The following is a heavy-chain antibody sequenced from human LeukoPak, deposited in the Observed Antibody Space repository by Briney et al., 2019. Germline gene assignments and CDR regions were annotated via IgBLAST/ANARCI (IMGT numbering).Heavy chain of an antibody. CDR2: IKQDGSEK. J-gene: IGHJ6*02. CDR3: ARARGFRGVKGYYYGMDV. Sequence: TGGSLRLSCAASGFTFSSYWMSWVRQAPGKGLEWVANIKQDGSEKYYVDSVKGRFTISRDNAKNSLYLQMNSLRAEDTAVYYCARARGFRGVKGYYYGMDVWGQGTTVTVSS. V-gene: IGHV3-7*01. D-gene: IGHD3-10*01. CDR1: GFTFSSYW.